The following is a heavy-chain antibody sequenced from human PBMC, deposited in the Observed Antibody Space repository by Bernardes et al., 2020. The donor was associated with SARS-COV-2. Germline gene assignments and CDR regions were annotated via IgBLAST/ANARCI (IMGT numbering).Heavy chain of an antibody. J-gene: IGHJ4*02. CDR3: ATEETLIKD. CDR2: IKSKYDGGRT. Sequence: GGSLRLSCAGSGFPFSRPWMSWVRQAPGKGLEWVGRIKSKYDGGRTYYAAPVKGRFSISRDDSTNTLYLQMNSLKSEDTGVYYCATEETLIKDWGQGTLVTVSS. V-gene: IGHV3-15*01. CDR1: GFPFSRPW.